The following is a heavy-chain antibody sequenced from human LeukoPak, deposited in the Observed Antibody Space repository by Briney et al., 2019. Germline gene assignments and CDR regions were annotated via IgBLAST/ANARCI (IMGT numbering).Heavy chain of an antibody. Sequence: GASVKVSCKASGYTFTGYYMHWVRQAPGQGLEWMGWINPNSGGTNYAQKFQGRVTMTRDTSISTAYMELSRLRFDDTAVYYCARDLEDLATGTTVDYWGQGTLVTVSS. CDR3: ARDLEDLATGTTVDY. CDR2: INPNSGGT. D-gene: IGHD1-7*01. CDR1: GYTFTGYY. V-gene: IGHV1-2*02. J-gene: IGHJ4*02.